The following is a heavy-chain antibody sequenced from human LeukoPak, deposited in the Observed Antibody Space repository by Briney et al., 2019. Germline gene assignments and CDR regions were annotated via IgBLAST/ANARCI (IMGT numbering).Heavy chain of an antibody. Sequence: SQTLSLTCAVSGGSISSGGYSWSWIRQPPGKGLEWIGYIYHSGSTYYNPSLKGRVTISVDRSKNQFSLKLSSVTAADTAVYYCARGGTMVRGLVDYYYGMDVWGQGTTVTVSS. J-gene: IGHJ6*02. V-gene: IGHV4-30-2*01. CDR2: IYHSGST. D-gene: IGHD3-10*01. CDR3: ARGGTMVRGLVDYYYGMDV. CDR1: GGSISSGGYS.